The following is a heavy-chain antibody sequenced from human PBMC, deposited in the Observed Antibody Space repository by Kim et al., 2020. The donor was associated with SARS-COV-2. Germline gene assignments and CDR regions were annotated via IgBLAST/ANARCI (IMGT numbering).Heavy chain of an antibody. J-gene: IGHJ4*01. Sequence: GGSLRLSCATSGLTFSTYAMTWVRQAPGKGLAWVSAVSGNGAKTFYADSVKGRFTISRDNSKNTLNLQMNSLRAEDTAVYYCAKGGLGYYDSSGYNYWG. CDR1: GLTFSTYA. CDR2: VSGNGAKT. V-gene: IGHV3-23*01. D-gene: IGHD3-22*01. CDR3: AKGGLGYYDSSGYNY.